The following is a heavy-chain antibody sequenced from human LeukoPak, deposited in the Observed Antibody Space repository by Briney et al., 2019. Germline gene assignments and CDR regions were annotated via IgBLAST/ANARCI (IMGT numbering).Heavy chain of an antibody. CDR2: INHSGST. CDR3: ARTIFGVVIRGRHAFDI. J-gene: IGHJ3*02. D-gene: IGHD3-3*01. Sequence: PSETLSLTCAVYGGSFSGYYWSWIRQPPGKGLEWIGEINHSGSTNYNPSLKSRVTISVDTSKNQFSLKLSSVTAADTAVYYCARTIFGVVIRGRHAFDIWGQGTMVTVSS. V-gene: IGHV4-34*01. CDR1: GGSFSGYY.